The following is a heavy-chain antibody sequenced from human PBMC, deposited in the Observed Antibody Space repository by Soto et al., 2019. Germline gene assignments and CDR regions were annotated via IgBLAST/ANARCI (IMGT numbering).Heavy chain of an antibody. D-gene: IGHD3-3*01. CDR3: ASVLRLYDFWSGYYTGSDFDP. V-gene: IGHV1-8*01. J-gene: IGHJ5*02. CDR2: MNPNSGNT. Sequence: QVQLVQSGAEVKKPGASVKVSCKASGYTFTSYDINWVRQAPGQGLEWMGWMNPNSGNTGYTQKFQGRVTMTRNTSMTTDYMAVSSLRSEDRAVSDCASVLRLYDFWSGYYTGSDFDPWGQGTLVTVSS. CDR1: GYTFTSYD.